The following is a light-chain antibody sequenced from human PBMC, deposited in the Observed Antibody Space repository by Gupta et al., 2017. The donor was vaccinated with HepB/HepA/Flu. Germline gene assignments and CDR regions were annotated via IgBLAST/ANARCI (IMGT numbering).Light chain of an antibody. CDR3: QQRGRFFT. J-gene: IGKJ3*01. V-gene: IGKV3-11*01. CDR1: QSVSSY. CDR2: DAS. Sequence: EIVLTQSPATLSLSPGERATLSCRASQSVSSYLAWYQQKPGQAPRLLIYDASNRATGSPDRFSGSGSGTDFTLTSRRRENEDFAVYYVQQRGRFFTFGHGTKVDIK.